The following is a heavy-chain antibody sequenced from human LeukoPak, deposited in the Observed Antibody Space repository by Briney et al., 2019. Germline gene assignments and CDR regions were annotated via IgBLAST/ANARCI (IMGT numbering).Heavy chain of an antibody. J-gene: IGHJ4*02. CDR1: GDSITNDNHD. D-gene: IGHD6-19*01. V-gene: IGHV4-61*02. CDR2: ISATGNT. Sequence: SETLSLTCTVSGDSITNDNHDSSWIRQPAGKGLEWIGRISATGNTNYNPSLKSRVTISADTSKNQFSLRLSSVTAADTAVYYCTRKQWVEYYFDSWGQGTLVTVSS. CDR3: TRKQWVEYYFDS.